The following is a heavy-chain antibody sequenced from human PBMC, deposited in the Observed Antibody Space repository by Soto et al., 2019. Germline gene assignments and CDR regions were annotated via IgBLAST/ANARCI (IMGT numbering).Heavy chain of an antibody. V-gene: IGHV2-5*02. Sequence: QITLKESGPTLVKPTQSLTLTCTFSGFSLSTSGVGVGWIRQPPGMALEWLALIYWDDDKRYSPSLKSRLTITKDTSTNQVVLTMTNMDSVDTATYYCAHSLYVGNGYYFVYWGQGTLVTVSS. CDR3: AHSLYVGNGYYFVY. J-gene: IGHJ4*02. CDR1: GFSLSTSGVG. CDR2: IYWDDDK. D-gene: IGHD3-16*01.